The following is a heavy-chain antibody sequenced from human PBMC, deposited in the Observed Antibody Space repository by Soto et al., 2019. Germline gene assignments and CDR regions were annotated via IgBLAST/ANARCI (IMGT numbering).Heavy chain of an antibody. Sequence: GESLKISCNGSGYSFTSYWISWVRQMPGKGLEWMGRIDPSDSYTNYSPSFQGHVTISADKSISTAYLQWSSLKASDTAMYYCARVWVVPATDPYYYYYGMDVWGQGTTVTVYS. CDR1: GYSFTSYW. J-gene: IGHJ6*02. CDR2: IDPSDSYT. V-gene: IGHV5-10-1*01. CDR3: ARVWVVPATDPYYYYYGMDV. D-gene: IGHD2-2*01.